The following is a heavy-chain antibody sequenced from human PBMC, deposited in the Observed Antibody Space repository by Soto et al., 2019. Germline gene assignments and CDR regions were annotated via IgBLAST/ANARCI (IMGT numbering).Heavy chain of an antibody. J-gene: IGHJ4*02. Sequence: PXXTLSLACAVYGGSFSGYYCRWIRQPPGKGLEWIGEINHSGSTNYNPSLKSRVTISVDTSKNQFSLKLSPVTAADTAVYYGAREGPAAGRLNWGQGTLVTVSS. V-gene: IGHV4-34*01. D-gene: IGHD6-13*01. CDR2: INHSGST. CDR1: GGSFSGYY. CDR3: AREGPAAGRLN.